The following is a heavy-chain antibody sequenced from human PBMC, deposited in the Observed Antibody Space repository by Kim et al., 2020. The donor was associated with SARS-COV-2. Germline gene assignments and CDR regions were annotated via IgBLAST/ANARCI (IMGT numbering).Heavy chain of an antibody. CDR1: GFSFSTYW. J-gene: IGHJ4*02. CDR2: IKEDGSET. V-gene: IGHV3-7*01. D-gene: IGHD3-10*01. Sequence: GGSLRLSCAASGFSFSTYWMSWVRQAPGKGLEWVANIKEDGSETHYLDSVTGRFTISRDNAKNSLYLQMNSLRAEDTAVYYCARYYGSGTDRDWGQGTLVTVSS. CDR3: ARYYGSGTDRD.